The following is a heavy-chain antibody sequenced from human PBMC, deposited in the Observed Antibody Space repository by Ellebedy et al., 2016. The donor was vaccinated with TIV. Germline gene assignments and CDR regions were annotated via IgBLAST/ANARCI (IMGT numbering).Heavy chain of an antibody. D-gene: IGHD3-3*01. CDR1: GDSISSYY. CDR2: IYYSGST. CDR3: AKGGVSYNYGMDV. Sequence: MPSETLSLTCTVSGDSISSYYWNWIRQSPGKGLEWIGYIYYSGSTSYNPSLKSRVTISADTSRNQLSLKLRSVTAADTAVYYCAKGGVSYNYGMDVWGQGTTVTVSS. V-gene: IGHV4-59*01. J-gene: IGHJ6*01.